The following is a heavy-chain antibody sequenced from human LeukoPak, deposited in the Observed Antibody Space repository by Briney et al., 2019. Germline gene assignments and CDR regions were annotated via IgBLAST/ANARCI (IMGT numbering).Heavy chain of an antibody. D-gene: IGHD3-22*01. Sequence: ASVKLSCKAAGCTFSSYAISWVRQAPGQGLEWIGGIIPIFGTANYAQTFQGRVTITADESTSTAYMELSSLRSEDTAVYYCARSGYDGNFYYYYMDVWGKGTTVTISS. CDR1: GCTFSSYA. J-gene: IGHJ6*03. CDR2: IIPIFGTA. CDR3: ARSGYDGNFYYYYMDV. V-gene: IGHV1-69*13.